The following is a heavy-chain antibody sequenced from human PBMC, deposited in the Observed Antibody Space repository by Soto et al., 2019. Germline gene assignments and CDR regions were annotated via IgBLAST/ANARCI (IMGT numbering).Heavy chain of an antibody. CDR2: IFHSGSA. CDR3: ARGLCRGGTCFEKWFDP. Sequence: QVRLQKSGPGLVKPSETLSLTCSVSGDAISSGDFYWSWIRQFPGRGPEWIGYIFHSGSAYYSPSLKRRAAISIDTSKNQFSLRVTSVTAADTAMYYCARGLCRGGTCFEKWFDPWGQGALVTVSS. V-gene: IGHV4-31*02. CDR1: GDAISSGDFY. J-gene: IGHJ5*02. D-gene: IGHD2-15*01.